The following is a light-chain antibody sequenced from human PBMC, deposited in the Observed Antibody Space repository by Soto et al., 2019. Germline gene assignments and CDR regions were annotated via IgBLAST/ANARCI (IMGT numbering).Light chain of an antibody. V-gene: IGKV3-20*02. CDR3: QGNNIPSVT. CDR2: AAS. Sequence: TQSPGPLSLSSGDRATLSCRASHTVISSSLAWYQQRPGHAPRLLIYAASNRAPGIPARFIGSGAGTNFTLTINNRLQPDDCTTYYPQGNNIPSVTLDQGT. CDR1: HTVISSS. J-gene: IGKJ5*01.